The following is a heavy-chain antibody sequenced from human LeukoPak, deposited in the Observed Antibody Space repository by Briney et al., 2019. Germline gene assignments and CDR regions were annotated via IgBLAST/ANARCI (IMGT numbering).Heavy chain of an antibody. CDR3: ARSKSHGDYIN. J-gene: IGHJ4*02. CDR1: GYTFTGYY. CDR2: INPNSGGT. V-gene: IGHV1-2*02. D-gene: IGHD4-17*01. Sequence: ASVKVSCKASGYTFTGYYMHWVRQAPGQGLEWMRWINPNSGGTNDAQKFQGRVTMTRDTSISTAYMELSRLRSDDTAVYYCARSKSHGDYINWGQGTLVTVSS.